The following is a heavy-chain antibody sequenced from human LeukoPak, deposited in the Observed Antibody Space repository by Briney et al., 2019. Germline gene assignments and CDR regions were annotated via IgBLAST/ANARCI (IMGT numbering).Heavy chain of an antibody. CDR1: GFTFSTKS. CDR3: ANVGSGSFYY. J-gene: IGHJ4*02. CDR2: ISGSGDST. D-gene: IGHD3-10*01. V-gene: IGHV3-23*01. Sequence: GGSLRLSCAVSGFTFSTKSMNWVRQAPGKGLEWVSSISGSGDSTPYADSVKGRFTISRDNSKNTLYLQMNSLRAEDTAVYYCANVGSGSFYYWGQGTLVTVSS.